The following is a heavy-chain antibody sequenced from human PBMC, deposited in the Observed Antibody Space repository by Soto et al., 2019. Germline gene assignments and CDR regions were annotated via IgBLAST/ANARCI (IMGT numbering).Heavy chain of an antibody. D-gene: IGHD6-19*01. CDR3: ARGQIAVAGNAFDI. CDR1: GGSISSYY. J-gene: IGHJ3*02. CDR2: IYYSGST. Sequence: QVQLQESGPGLVKPSETLSLTCTVSGGSISSYYWSWIRQPPGKGLEWIGYIYYSGSTNYNPSLKSRVTXXVXTXXTQGSLKLSSVTAADTAVYYCARGQIAVAGNAFDIWGQGTMVTVSS. V-gene: IGHV4-59*01.